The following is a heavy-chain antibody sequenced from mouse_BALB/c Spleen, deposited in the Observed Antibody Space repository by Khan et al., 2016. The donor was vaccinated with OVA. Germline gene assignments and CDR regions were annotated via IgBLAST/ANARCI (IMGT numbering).Heavy chain of an antibody. CDR2: ITSGGSYT. CDR3: TIDRNYYGSSFYFDY. V-gene: IGHV5-6-4*01. J-gene: IGHJ2*01. CDR1: GFAFSSYS. D-gene: IGHD1-1*01. Sequence: EVQLVESGGGLVKPEGSLKLSCAATGFAFSSYSMSWVRQTPEKRLERVATITSGGSYTYYPDSVKGRFTISRDNAKHTLHLQMSSLKSEDTAMYYCTIDRNYYGSSFYFDYWGPGTTLTVSS.